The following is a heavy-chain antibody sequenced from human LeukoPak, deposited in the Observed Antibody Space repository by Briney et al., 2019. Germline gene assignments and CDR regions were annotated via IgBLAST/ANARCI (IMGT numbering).Heavy chain of an antibody. D-gene: IGHD5-12*01. V-gene: IGHV4-4*07. Sequence: WETLSLTCTVSGGSISNYYWSWIRQPAGKGLEWIGRIYSSGTTIYYPSLKSRVTMSVDTSKNQFSLKLSSVTAADTAVYFCASGSSGYDPWGQGTLVTVSS. CDR2: IYSSGTT. CDR3: ASGSSGYDP. J-gene: IGHJ5*02. CDR1: GGSISNYY.